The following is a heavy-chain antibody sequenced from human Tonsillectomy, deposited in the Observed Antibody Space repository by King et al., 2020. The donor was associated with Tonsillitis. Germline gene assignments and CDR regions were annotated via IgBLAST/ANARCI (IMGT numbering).Heavy chain of an antibody. CDR2: INHSGST. Sequence: VQLQQWGAGLLKPSETLSLTCAVYGGSFSNYYWSWIRQPPGKGLEWSGEINHSGSTNYNPSLKSRVTISVDTSKNQFSLRLSSVTAADTAVYYCARGRSTSSNIYYYYMDVWGKGTTVTVSS. CDR1: GGSFSNYY. D-gene: IGHD2-2*01. J-gene: IGHJ6*03. V-gene: IGHV4-34*01. CDR3: ARGRSTSSNIYYYYMDV.